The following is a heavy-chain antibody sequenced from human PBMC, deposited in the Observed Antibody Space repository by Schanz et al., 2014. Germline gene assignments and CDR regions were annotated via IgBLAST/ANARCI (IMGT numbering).Heavy chain of an antibody. J-gene: IGHJ6*02. Sequence: QVQLQESGPGLVKPSETLSLTCTVSGGSISASYWGWIRQPPGRGLEWIAYIYYSGSTNYNPSLKGRVTISLDTSKNPFSLKLSSLTSEDTAVYYCARDPGYSGQYGLDVWGQGTTVTVSS. D-gene: IGHD6-13*01. CDR3: ARDPGYSGQYGLDV. V-gene: IGHV4-59*01. CDR2: IYYSGST. CDR1: GGSISASY.